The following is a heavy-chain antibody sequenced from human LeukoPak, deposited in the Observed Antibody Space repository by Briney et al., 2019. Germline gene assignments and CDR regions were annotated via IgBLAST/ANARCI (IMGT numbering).Heavy chain of an antibody. J-gene: IGHJ4*02. Sequence: GGSLRLSCAASGFTVSDHYMNWVRQAPGKGLEWVSVMYSGGSVYYADSVKGRFTISRDNSKNTLYLQMNSLRAEDTAVYYCAKQIAAAGADYWGQGTLVTVSS. D-gene: IGHD6-13*01. CDR3: AKQIAAAGADY. CDR2: MYSGGSV. V-gene: IGHV3-53*01. CDR1: GFTVSDHY.